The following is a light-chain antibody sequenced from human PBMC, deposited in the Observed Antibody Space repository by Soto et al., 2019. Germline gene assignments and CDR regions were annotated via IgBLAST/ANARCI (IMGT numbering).Light chain of an antibody. CDR1: SSDVGGYNY. CDR2: EVT. J-gene: IGLJ3*02. CDR3: SSHAGISNVV. V-gene: IGLV2-8*01. Sequence: QSALTQPPSASGSPGQSVTISCTGTSSDVGGYNYVSWYQQHPGKAPKLMIYEVTKRPSGVPDRFSCSKSGNTASLTVSGLLAEDEADYYCSSHAGISNVVFGGGTKLTVL.